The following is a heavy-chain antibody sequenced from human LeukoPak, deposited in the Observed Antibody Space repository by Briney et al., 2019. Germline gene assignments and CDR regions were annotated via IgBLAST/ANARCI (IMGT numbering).Heavy chain of an antibody. Sequence: GGSLRLSCAASGFTFDDYAMHWVRQAPGKGLEWVSGISWNSGSIGYADSVKGRFTISRDNSKNTLYLQMNSLRAEDTAVYYCAKDQRFLEWLYAYWGQGTLVTVSS. CDR1: GFTFDDYA. CDR3: AKDQRFLEWLYAY. J-gene: IGHJ4*02. CDR2: ISWNSGSI. D-gene: IGHD3-3*01. V-gene: IGHV3-9*01.